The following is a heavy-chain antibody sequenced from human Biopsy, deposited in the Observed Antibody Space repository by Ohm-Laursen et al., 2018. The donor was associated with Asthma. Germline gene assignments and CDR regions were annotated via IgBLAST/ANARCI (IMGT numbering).Heavy chain of an antibody. CDR2: IWYDGNQK. V-gene: IGHV3-33*07. CDR3: ARVRFCSSTNCFNYFDS. J-gene: IGHJ4*02. CDR1: GFAFDSYA. D-gene: IGHD2-2*01. Sequence: SLRLSCTASGFAFDSYAMYWVRQAPGKGLEWVALIWYDGNQKVYADSVKGRFTISRDNSKNTVYLQMNSLSAEDTAVYFCARVRFCSSTNCFNYFDSWGQGTLVTVSS.